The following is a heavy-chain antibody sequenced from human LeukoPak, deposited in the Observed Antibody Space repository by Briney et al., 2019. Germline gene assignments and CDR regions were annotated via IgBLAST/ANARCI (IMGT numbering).Heavy chain of an antibody. J-gene: IGHJ4*02. D-gene: IGHD3-10*01. V-gene: IGHV3-74*01. CDR1: GFTFSSYW. CDR2: INTDGSST. Sequence: GGSLRLSFAASGFTFSSYWMHWVRQAPGKGLVWVSRINTDGSSTSYADSVKGRFTISRDNSKNSLYLQMRSLRTEDTALYSCIKEKKGSRFTAFDFWGQGTLVTVSS. CDR3: IKEKKGSRFTAFDF.